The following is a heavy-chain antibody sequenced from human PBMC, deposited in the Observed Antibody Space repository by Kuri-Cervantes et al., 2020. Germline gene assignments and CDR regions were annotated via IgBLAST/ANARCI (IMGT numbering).Heavy chain of an antibody. CDR1: GFTFGAYY. D-gene: IGHD3-22*01. Sequence: GESLKISCTASGFTFGAYYMSWIRQAPGKGLEWVSYISSSSSTIYYADSVKGRFTISRDNAKNSLYLQMNSLRAEDTAVYYCARATYYYASRTYYPLYFDWWGQGTLVTVSS. CDR2: ISSSSSTI. V-gene: IGHV3-11*04. CDR3: ARATYYYASRTYYPLYFDW. J-gene: IGHJ4*02.